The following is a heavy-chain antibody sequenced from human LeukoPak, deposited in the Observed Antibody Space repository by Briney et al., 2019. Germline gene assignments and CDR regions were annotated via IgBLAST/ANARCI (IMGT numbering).Heavy chain of an antibody. J-gene: IGHJ4*02. CDR2: ISSSGRTI. D-gene: IGHD2-2*01. CDR1: GFTFSDYY. CDR3: ARTDCSSSSCYELDY. Sequence: GGSLRLSCAGSGFTFSDYYMSWIRQAPGKGLEWVSYISSSGRTIYYADSVKGRLTISRDNAKNSLYLQMNSLRAEDRAVYYCARTDCSSSSCYELDYWGQGTLVTVSS. V-gene: IGHV3-11*04.